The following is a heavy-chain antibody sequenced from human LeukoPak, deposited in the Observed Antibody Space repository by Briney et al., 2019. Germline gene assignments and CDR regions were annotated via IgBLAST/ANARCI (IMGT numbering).Heavy chain of an antibody. V-gene: IGHV3-23*01. CDR3: AKDRYSSGWRTYFDY. CDR1: GFTFSSYA. Sequence: GGSLRLSCAASGFTFSSYAMSWVRQAPGKGLEWVSAISGSGGSTYYAGSVKGRFTISRDNSKNTLYLQMNSLRAEDTAVYYCAKDRYSSGWRTYFDYWGQGTLVTVSS. D-gene: IGHD6-19*01. J-gene: IGHJ4*02. CDR2: ISGSGGST.